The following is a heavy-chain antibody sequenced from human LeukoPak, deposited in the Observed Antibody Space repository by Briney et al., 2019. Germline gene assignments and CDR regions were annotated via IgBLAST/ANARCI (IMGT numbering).Heavy chain of an antibody. V-gene: IGHV3-23*01. CDR2: ISGSGGST. D-gene: IGHD6-19*01. Sequence: GGSLRLSCVASGFTFSSNAMSWVRQAPGKGLEWVSAISGSGGSTYYADSVKGRFTISRDNSKNTLYLQMNSLRAEDTAVYYCARSSGWYDYYYYMDVWGKGTTVTVSS. CDR1: GFTFSSNA. CDR3: ARSSGWYDYYYYMDV. J-gene: IGHJ6*03.